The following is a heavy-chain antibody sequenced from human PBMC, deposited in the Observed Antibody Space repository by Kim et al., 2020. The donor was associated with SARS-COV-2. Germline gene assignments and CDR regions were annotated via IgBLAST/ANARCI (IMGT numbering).Heavy chain of an antibody. J-gene: IGHJ4*02. Sequence: SETLSLTCTVSGGSISSSSYYWGWIRQPPGKGLEWIGSIYYSGSTYYNPSLKSRVTISVDTSKNQFSLKLSSVTAADTAVYYCASEDYGGNSDYWGQGTLVTVSS. V-gene: IGHV4-39*01. D-gene: IGHD4-17*01. CDR2: IYYSGST. CDR1: GGSISSSSYY. CDR3: ASEDYGGNSDY.